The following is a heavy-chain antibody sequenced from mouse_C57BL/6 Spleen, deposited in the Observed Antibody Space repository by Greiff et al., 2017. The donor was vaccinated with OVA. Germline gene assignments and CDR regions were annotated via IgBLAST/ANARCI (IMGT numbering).Heavy chain of an antibody. CDR3: ARPYSSGDPYASDY. D-gene: IGHD3-2*02. Sequence: EVMLVESGGDLVKPGGSLKLSCAASGFTFSSYGMSWVRQTPDKRLEWVATISSGGSYTYYPDSVKGRFTLSRDNATNTLYLQMSSLKSEDTAMYYCARPYSSGDPYASDYWGQGTTLTVSS. V-gene: IGHV5-6*01. J-gene: IGHJ2*01. CDR1: GFTFSSYG. CDR2: ISSGGSYT.